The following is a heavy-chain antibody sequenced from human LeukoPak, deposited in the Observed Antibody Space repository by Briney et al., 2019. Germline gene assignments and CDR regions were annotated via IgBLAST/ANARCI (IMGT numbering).Heavy chain of an antibody. CDR3: AKDFAL. Sequence: PGRSLRLSCAASGFTFSSYAMHWVRQAPGKGLEWVAVISYDGSNKYYADSVKGRFTISRDNSKNTLYLQTNSLRAEDTAVYYCAKDFALWGQGTLVTVSS. CDR2: ISYDGSNK. V-gene: IGHV3-30*04. J-gene: IGHJ4*02. CDR1: GFTFSSYA.